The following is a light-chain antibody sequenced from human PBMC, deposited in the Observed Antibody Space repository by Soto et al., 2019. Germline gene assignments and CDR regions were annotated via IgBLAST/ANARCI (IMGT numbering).Light chain of an antibody. J-gene: IGKJ1*01. Sequence: DIQMTQSPSSLSASLGDRVTITCRASQGIGNYLAWYQLQPGKVPQLLIYAASTLQSGVPSRFSGSGSGTYFTLTISSLQPEDVATYFCQKYNSAPRTFGQGTKVEI. V-gene: IGKV1-27*01. CDR1: QGIGNY. CDR3: QKYNSAPRT. CDR2: AAS.